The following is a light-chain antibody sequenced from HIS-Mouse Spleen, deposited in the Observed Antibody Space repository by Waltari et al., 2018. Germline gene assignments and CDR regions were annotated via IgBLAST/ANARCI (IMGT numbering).Light chain of an antibody. J-gene: IGLJ3*02. CDR1: SSDVGSCNL. Sequence: QSALTQPASVSGSPGQSITISCTGTSSDVGSCNLSPWYQQHPGKAPKLMIYEGSKRPSGVSNRFSGSKSGNTASLTISGLQAEDEADYYCCSYAGSSTLVFGGGTKLTVL. CDR2: EGS. CDR3: CSYAGSSTLV. V-gene: IGLV2-23*01.